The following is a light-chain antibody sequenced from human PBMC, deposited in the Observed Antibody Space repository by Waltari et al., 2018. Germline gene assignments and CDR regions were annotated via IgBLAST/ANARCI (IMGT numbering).Light chain of an antibody. Sequence: DIVMTQTPLSLPVTLGEPASISCRSSQSLLDSEDGNTYLDWYLQRPGQSPQLLIYDVSNRASGVPDRFSGSGSDTDFTLKISRVEAEDVGIYYCMQPLEFPWTFGQGTKVEI. CDR3: MQPLEFPWT. CDR2: DVS. J-gene: IGKJ1*01. V-gene: IGKV2-40*01. CDR1: QSLLDSEDGNTY.